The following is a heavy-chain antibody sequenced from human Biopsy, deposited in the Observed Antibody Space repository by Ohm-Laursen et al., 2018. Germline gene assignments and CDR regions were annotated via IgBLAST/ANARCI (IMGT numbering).Heavy chain of an antibody. J-gene: IGHJ5*02. D-gene: IGHD3-3*01. CDR2: VYNGGIT. CDR1: GGSIISYY. V-gene: IGHV4-59*01. Sequence: TLSLTCSVSGGSIISYYWTWIRQPPGKGLEWIGHVYNGGITSYNPSLKSRVTISKDTSKNQFSLQANSVTAADTAVYYCARTPRDSFWSGSYKRGLWFDPWGQGTLVIVSS. CDR3: ARTPRDSFWSGSYKRGLWFDP.